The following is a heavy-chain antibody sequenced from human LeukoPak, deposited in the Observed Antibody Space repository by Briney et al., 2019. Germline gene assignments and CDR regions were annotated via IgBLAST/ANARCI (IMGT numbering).Heavy chain of an antibody. CDR1: GFTFSRFV. J-gene: IGHJ4*02. CDR3: FSGRDF. Sequence: GGSLRLSCAASGFTFSRFVLNLVRQTPGRGLEWVSGISESGTNTYYADSVKGRFTISRDNSKNTMYLQMNSLRGEDTAVYYCFSGRDFWGQGTLVTVSS. V-gene: IGHV3-23*01. CDR2: ISESGTNT.